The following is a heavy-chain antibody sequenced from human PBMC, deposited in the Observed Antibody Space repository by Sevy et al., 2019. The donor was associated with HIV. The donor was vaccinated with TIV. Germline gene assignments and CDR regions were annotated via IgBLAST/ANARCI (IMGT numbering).Heavy chain of an antibody. D-gene: IGHD3-16*01. CDR1: GYTFIGYY. J-gene: IGHJ3*02. Sequence: ASVKVSCQASGYTFIGYYIHWVRQAPGQGLEWMGRINPNSGGTNYAQKFQGRVTMTRDTSISTAYMELSRLRSDYTAVYYCACYAIDVFYIWGQGTMVTVSS. CDR3: ACYAIDVFYI. CDR2: INPNSGGT. V-gene: IGHV1-2*06.